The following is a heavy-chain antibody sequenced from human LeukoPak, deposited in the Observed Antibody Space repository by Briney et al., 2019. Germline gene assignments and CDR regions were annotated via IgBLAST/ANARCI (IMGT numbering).Heavy chain of an antibody. J-gene: IGHJ4*02. D-gene: IGHD2-2*01. CDR3: ARGSGVVPAANLDY. V-gene: IGHV1-8*01. Sequence: ASVKVSCKASGYTFTSYDINWARQATGQGLEWMGWMNPNSGNTGYAQKFQGRVTMTRNTSISTAYMELSSLRSEDTAVYYCARGSGVVPAANLDYWGQGTLVTVSS. CDR1: GYTFTSYD. CDR2: MNPNSGNT.